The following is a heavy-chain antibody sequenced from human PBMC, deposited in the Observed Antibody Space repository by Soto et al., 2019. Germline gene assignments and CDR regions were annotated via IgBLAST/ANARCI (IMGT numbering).Heavy chain of an antibody. J-gene: IGHJ6*02. CDR1: GFTFSSYS. CDR2: ISSSSSTI. Sequence: EVQLVESGGGLVQPGGSLRLSCAASGFTFSSYSMNWVRQAPGKGLEWVSYISSSSSTIYYADSVKGRFTISRDNAKNSXXLQMNCLRDEDTAVYYGARDEGLRFLEWLSYGMDVWGQGTTVTVSS. V-gene: IGHV3-48*02. D-gene: IGHD3-3*01. CDR3: ARDEGLRFLEWLSYGMDV.